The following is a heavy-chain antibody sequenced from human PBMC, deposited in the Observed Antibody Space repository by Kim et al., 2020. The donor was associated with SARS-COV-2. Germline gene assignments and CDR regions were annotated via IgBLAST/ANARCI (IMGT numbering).Heavy chain of an antibody. V-gene: IGHV1-8*01. D-gene: IGHD2-2*01. CDR1: GYTFSNHD. Sequence: ASVKVSCKAFGYTFSNHDINWVRQATGQGLEWMGWMNPISGVTGYAQKFQDRVTMTRNASVSTAYMELSDLRSDDTAIYFCARGKLPPAGRILDSWGRGTLVTVSS. CDR3: ARGKLPPAGRILDS. J-gene: IGHJ4*02. CDR2: MNPISGVT.